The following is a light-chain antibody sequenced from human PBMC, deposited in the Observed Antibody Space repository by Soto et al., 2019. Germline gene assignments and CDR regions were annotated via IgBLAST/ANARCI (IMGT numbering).Light chain of an antibody. CDR3: QRYDSLRT. Sequence: EIVLTQSPGTLSLSPGERATLSCRASQSVRSNFLAWYQQKPGQAPRLLIYGASNRATGIPDRFSGSGSGTDFTLNITRLEPEDFAMYYCQRYDSLRTFGQGTKVDNK. J-gene: IGKJ1*01. CDR1: QSVRSNF. V-gene: IGKV3-20*01. CDR2: GAS.